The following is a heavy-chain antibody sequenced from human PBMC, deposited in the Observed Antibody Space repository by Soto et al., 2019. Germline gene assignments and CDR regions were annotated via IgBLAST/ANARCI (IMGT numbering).Heavy chain of an antibody. D-gene: IGHD6-6*01. CDR1: GYSFTSYW. J-gene: IGHJ6*02. CDR2: IDPSDSYT. Sequence: LKISCKGSGYSFTSYWISWVRQMPGKGLEWMGRIDPSDSYTNYSPSFQGHVTISADKSISTAYLQWSSLKASDTAMYYCARKAARPYYYYGMDVWGQGTTVTVSS. CDR3: ARKAARPYYYYGMDV. V-gene: IGHV5-10-1*01.